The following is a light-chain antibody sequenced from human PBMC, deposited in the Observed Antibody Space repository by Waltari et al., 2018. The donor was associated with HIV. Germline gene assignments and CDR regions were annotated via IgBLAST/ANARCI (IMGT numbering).Light chain of an antibody. J-gene: IGLJ2*01. Sequence: QLVLTQSPSASASLGASVNLTCTLRCGHSSYAIAWPQQQPEKGPRYMMKLNSAGSHRKGDGIPDRFSGSSSGDERYLTSSSLQSEDEADYYCQTWDTGIQVFGGGTKLTVL. CDR2: LNSAGSH. CDR3: QTWDTGIQV. CDR1: CGHSSYA. V-gene: IGLV4-69*01.